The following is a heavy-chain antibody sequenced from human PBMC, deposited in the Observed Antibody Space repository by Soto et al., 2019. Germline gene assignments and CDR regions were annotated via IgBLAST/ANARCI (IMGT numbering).Heavy chain of an antibody. CDR3: ARGETDYDFWSGSYYFDY. CDR1: GGSISSGGYY. Sequence: LSLTCTDSGGSISSGGYYWSWIRQHPGKGLEWIGYIYYSGSTYYNPSLKSRVTISVDTSKNQFSLKLSSVTAADTAVYYCARGETDYDFWSGSYYFDYWGQGTLVTVSS. J-gene: IGHJ4*02. V-gene: IGHV4-31*03. D-gene: IGHD3-3*01. CDR2: IYYSGST.